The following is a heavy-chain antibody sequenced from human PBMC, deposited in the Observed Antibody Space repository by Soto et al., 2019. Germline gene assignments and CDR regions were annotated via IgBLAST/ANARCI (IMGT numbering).Heavy chain of an antibody. J-gene: IGHJ5*02. Sequence: QLQLQESGSGLVKPSETLSLTCTVSGGSIKNTGANWGWVRQPPGKGLEWIGSVYYTGTTYYNPSLQSRVTIAIDTSKNQYSLSVNSVAAADTAVYYCATHTSGSRNGPHTWGQGTLVTVSS. CDR3: ATHTSGSRNGPHT. D-gene: IGHD1-26*01. V-gene: IGHV4-39*01. CDR1: GGSIKNTGAN. CDR2: VYYTGTT.